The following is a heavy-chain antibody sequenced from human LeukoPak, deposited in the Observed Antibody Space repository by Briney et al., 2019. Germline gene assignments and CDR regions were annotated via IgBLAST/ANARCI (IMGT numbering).Heavy chain of an antibody. Sequence: GGSLRLSCVASGFAFSGYWMSWVRQAPGKGLELVANINQDGSKKRYVDSMKRRFTISRDNAKQSLYLQLTDLRGEDTAVYSCAQWSPFCSDDYCPALDSWGQGIMVTVSS. CDR2: INQDGSKK. CDR3: AQWSPFCSDDYCPALDS. J-gene: IGHJ4*02. D-gene: IGHD4-11*01. CDR1: GFAFSGYW. V-gene: IGHV3-7*01.